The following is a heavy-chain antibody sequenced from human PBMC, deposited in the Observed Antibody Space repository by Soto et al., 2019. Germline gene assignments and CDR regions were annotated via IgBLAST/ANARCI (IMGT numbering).Heavy chain of an antibody. CDR2: ISCYNGKT. Sequence: QVQVVQSGDEVKETGASVRVSCKTSGYSFTAYGISWVRQAPGQGLEWMGWISCYNGKTKYAQKVQGRVTMTTDTSTRTAYMEVSSLRSDDTAIYYCARDAPPPELRFLEWHNSDYNGMDVWGQGTTVTVSS. V-gene: IGHV1-18*01. CDR3: ARDAPPPELRFLEWHNSDYNGMDV. D-gene: IGHD3-3*01. J-gene: IGHJ6*02. CDR1: GYSFTAYG.